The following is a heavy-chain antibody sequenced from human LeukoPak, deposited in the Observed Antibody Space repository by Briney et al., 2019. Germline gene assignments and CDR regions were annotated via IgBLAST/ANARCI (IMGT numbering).Heavy chain of an antibody. CDR1: GFTFSTYW. V-gene: IGHV3-7*01. J-gene: IGHJ4*02. CDR3: ARLLAYNSGGEAFDH. D-gene: IGHD1-20*01. Sequence: GGSLRLSCAASGFTFSTYWMTWVRQAPGKGLEWVANVNQGGSETYYVDSVKGRFTISRDSAKNSLYLQMNSLRAEDTAVYYCARLLAYNSGGEAFDHWGQGTLVTVSS. CDR2: VNQGGSET.